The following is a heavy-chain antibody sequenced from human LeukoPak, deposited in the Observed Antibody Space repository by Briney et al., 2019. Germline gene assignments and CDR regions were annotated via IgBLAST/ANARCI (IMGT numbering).Heavy chain of an antibody. CDR3: ARQEIGLRSFDP. Sequence: PSETLSLTCAVYGGSFTDYFWGWIRQPPGKGLEWIGEMIHSGITNYNPSLKGRVTISLDTSKNQFSLRLTSVTAADTAVYYCARQEIGLRSFDPWGQGTLVTVSS. CDR2: MIHSGIT. V-gene: IGHV4-34*12. J-gene: IGHJ5*02. CDR1: GGSFTDYF. D-gene: IGHD3/OR15-3a*01.